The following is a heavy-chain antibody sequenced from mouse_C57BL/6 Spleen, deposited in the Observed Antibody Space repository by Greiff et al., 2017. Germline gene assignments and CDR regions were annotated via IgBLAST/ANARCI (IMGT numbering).Heavy chain of an antibody. CDR3: ARDGYGSSYPAWFAY. V-gene: IGHV5-4*01. J-gene: IGHJ3*01. CDR1: GFTFSSYA. Sequence: DVMLVESGGGLVKPGGSLKLSCAASGFTFSSYAMSWVRQTPEKRLEWVATISDGGSYTYYPDNVKGRFTISRDNAKNNLYLQMSHLKSEDTAMYYCARDGYGSSYPAWFAYWGQGTLVTVSA. D-gene: IGHD1-1*01. CDR2: ISDGGSYT.